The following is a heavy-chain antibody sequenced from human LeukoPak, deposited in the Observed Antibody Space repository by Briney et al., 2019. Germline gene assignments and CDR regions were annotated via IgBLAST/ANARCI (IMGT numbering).Heavy chain of an antibody. V-gene: IGHV3-64D*09. J-gene: IGHJ6*02. CDR3: VKGDYSVMDV. Sequence: GGCLRLSCSAAGFTFKSYPMHWVRQAPGKGLEFVSAISSNGGSTYYADSVKGRLTISRDNSKNTLYLQMSSLRAEDTALYYCVKGDYSVMDVWGQGTTVTVSS. CDR2: ISSNGGST. CDR1: GFTFKSYP.